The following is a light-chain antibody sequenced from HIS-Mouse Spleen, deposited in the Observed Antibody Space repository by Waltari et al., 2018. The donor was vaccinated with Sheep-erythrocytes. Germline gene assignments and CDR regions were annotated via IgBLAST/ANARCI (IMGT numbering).Light chain of an antibody. J-gene: IGKJ3*01. V-gene: IGKV1-5*03. CDR2: KAS. CDR3: QQYNSSLT. CDR1: QSIGSW. Sequence: DIQMTQSPSTLSASVGDRVTITCRASQSIGSWLAWYQQKPGKAPKLLIYKASSLESGVPSRFSGSGSGTEFTLTISSLQPDDFATYYCQQYNSSLTFGPGTKVDIK.